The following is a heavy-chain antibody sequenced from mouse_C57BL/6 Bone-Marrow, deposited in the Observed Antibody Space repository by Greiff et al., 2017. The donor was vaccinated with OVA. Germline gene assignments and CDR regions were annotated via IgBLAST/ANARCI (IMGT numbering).Heavy chain of an antibody. V-gene: IGHV1-4*01. D-gene: IGHD4-1*01. CDR1: GYTFTSYT. CDR2: INPSSGYT. J-gene: IGHJ1*03. Sequence: VKLQESGAELARPGASVKMSCKASGYTFTSYTMHWVKQRPGQGLEWIGYINPSSGYTKYNQKFKDKATLTADKSSSTAYMQLSSLTSEDSAVYYCAREANWDDWYFDVWGTGTTVTVSS. CDR3: AREANWDDWYFDV.